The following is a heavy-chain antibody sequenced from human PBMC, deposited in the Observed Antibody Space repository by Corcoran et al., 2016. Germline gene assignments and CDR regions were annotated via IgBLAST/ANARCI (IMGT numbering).Heavy chain of an antibody. D-gene: IGHD3-10*01. Sequence: QVQLQQWGAGLLKPSETLSLTCAVYGGSFSGYYWSWIRQPPGKGLEWIGEINHSGSTHYNPSLKSRVTISVDTSKNQFSLKLSSVTAADTAVYYCARGVWGMVRGAQVSYYYYYGMDVWGQGTTVTVSS. CDR1: GGSFSGYY. CDR3: ARGVWGMVRGAQVSYYYYYGMDV. V-gene: IGHV4-34*01. J-gene: IGHJ6*02. CDR2: INHSGST.